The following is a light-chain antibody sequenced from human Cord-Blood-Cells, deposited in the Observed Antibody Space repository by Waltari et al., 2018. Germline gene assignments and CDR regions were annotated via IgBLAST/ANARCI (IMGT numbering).Light chain of an antibody. Sequence: QSALTQPASVSGSPGQSITISCTGTRSDVGGYNYVSWYQQHPGKAPKLMIHDVSKRPSGVSNRFSGSKSGNTASLTISGLQAEDEADYYCSSYTSSSTLVFGGGTKLTVL. J-gene: IGLJ3*02. CDR3: SSYTSSSTLV. V-gene: IGLV2-14*01. CDR1: RSDVGGYNY. CDR2: DVS.